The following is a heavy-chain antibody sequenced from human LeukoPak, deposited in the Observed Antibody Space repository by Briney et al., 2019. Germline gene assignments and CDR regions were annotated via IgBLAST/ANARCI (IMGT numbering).Heavy chain of an antibody. CDR3: ARESDYYGMDV. V-gene: IGHV4-39*07. Sequence: SETLSLTCTVSGASISNTGYYWGWIRQPPGKGLEWIGEIYHSGSTNYNPSLESRVTISVDKSKNQFSLKLSSVTAADTAVYYCARESDYYGMDVWGQGTTVTVSS. CDR2: IYHSGST. CDR1: GASISNTGYY. J-gene: IGHJ6*02.